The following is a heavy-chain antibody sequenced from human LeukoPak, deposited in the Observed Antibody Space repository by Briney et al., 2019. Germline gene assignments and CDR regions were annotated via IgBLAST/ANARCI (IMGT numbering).Heavy chain of an antibody. V-gene: IGHV1-69*13. J-gene: IGHJ3*02. CDR3: ATSSSGTFDI. CDR1: GGTFSSYA. CDR2: IIPIFGTA. D-gene: IGHD2-2*01. Sequence: ASVKVSCKASGGTFSSYAISWVRQAPGQGLEWMGGIIPIFGTANYAQKFQGRVTITADESTSTAYMELSSLRSEDTAVYYCATSSSGTFDIWGQGTMVTVSS.